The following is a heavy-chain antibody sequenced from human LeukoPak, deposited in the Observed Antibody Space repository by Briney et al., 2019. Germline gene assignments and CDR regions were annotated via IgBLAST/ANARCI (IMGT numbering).Heavy chain of an antibody. V-gene: IGHV4-4*07. D-gene: IGHD3-10*01. CDR1: GVSTSSGY. Sequence: SETLSLTCTVSGVSTSSGYWSWIRQPAGKGLEWMGRISTSLPTYYNPSLKSRVAMSLDTSENHFSLRLNAVTAADTAVYYCARGYGSGSYSTWGQGTLVTVSS. CDR2: ISTSLPT. J-gene: IGHJ5*02. CDR3: ARGYGSGSYST.